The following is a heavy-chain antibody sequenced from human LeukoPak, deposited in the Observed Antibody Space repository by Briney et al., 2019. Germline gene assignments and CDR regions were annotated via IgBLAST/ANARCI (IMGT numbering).Heavy chain of an antibody. CDR1: GFTFSSYW. J-gene: IGHJ3*02. CDR2: INSDGSST. Sequence: GGSLRLSCAASGFTFSSYWMHWARQAPGKGLVWVSLINSDGSSTSYADSVKGRFTISRDNAKNTLYLQMNSLRAEDTAVYYCRIVGATSAFDIWGQGTMVTVSS. CDR3: RIVGATSAFDI. D-gene: IGHD1-26*01. V-gene: IGHV3-74*01.